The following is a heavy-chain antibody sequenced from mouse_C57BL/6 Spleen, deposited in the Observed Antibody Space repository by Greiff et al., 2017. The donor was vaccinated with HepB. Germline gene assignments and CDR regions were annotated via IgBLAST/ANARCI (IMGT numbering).Heavy chain of an antibody. CDR3: AREGTGPYYFDY. J-gene: IGHJ2*01. Sequence: QVQLQQSGAELVMPGASVKLSCKASGYTFTSYWMHWVKQRPGQGLEWIGEIDPSDSYTNYNQKFKGKSTLTVDKSSSTAYMQLSSLTSEDSAVYYCAREGTGPYYFDYWGQVTTLTVSS. CDR2: IDPSDSYT. V-gene: IGHV1-69*01. CDR1: GYTFTSYW. D-gene: IGHD4-1*01.